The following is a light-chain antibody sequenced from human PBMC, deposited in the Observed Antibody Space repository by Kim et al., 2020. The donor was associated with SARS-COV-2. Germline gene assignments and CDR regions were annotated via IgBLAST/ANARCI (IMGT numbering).Light chain of an antibody. CDR1: SIDINAYNY. V-gene: IGLV2-8*01. J-gene: IGLJ3*02. Sequence: PGQTVTFSGTGTSIDINAYNYDSRYQRYPAKAPKFNIYDVSKRPSGVPVRFSGSKSATPASLTVYALQAEDEDDYYCSSYAGRNGVFGGGTQLTVL. CDR2: DVS. CDR3: SSYAGRNGV.